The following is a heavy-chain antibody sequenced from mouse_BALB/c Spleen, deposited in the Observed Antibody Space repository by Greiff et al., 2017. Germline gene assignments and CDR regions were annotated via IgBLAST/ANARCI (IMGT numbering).Heavy chain of an antibody. Sequence: QVTLKVSGPGILQPSQTLSLTCSFSGFSLSTSGMGVSWIRQPSGKGLEWLAHIYWDDDKRYNPSLKSRLTISKDTSRNQVFLKITSVDTADTATYYCARRAGNEVNAMDYWGQGTSVTVSS. CDR2: IYWDDDK. CDR1: GFSLSTSGMG. J-gene: IGHJ4*01. V-gene: IGHV8-12*01. D-gene: IGHD4-1*01. CDR3: ARRAGNEVNAMDY.